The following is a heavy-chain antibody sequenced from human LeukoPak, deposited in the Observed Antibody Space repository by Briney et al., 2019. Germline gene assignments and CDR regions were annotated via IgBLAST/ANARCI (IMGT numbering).Heavy chain of an antibody. V-gene: IGHV1-3*01. CDR3: ARDDCGDTCYPGGY. J-gene: IGHJ4*02. Sequence: ASVKVSCKASGYIFTKYVVHWVRQAPGQRPEWMGWIKAGNGDTKYSQNFQDRLTITRDTSATTVYMELSSLTSEDTALYYCARDDCGDTCYPGGYWGQGTLVTVSS. D-gene: IGHD2-21*01. CDR1: GYIFTKYV. CDR2: IKAGNGDT.